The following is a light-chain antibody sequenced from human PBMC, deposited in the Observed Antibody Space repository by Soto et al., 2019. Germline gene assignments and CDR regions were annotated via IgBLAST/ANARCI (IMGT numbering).Light chain of an antibody. CDR1: QTVDRNY. V-gene: IGKV3-20*01. CDR3: QQYGSSPRT. J-gene: IGKJ1*01. CDR2: GIS. Sequence: EIVLTQSPGILSLSPGEGATLSCRASQTVDRNYFAWYQQKPGQAPRLLIYGISSRATGIPDRFRGSGSGTDFTLTISRLEPEDFAVYYCQQYGSSPRTFSQGTKVEIK.